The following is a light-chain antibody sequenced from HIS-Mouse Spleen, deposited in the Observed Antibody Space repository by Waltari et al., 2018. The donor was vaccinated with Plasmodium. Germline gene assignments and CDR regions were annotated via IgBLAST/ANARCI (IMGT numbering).Light chain of an antibody. CDR2: EDS. CDR3: YSTDSSGNHRV. J-gene: IGLJ3*02. CDR1: ALPKKY. Sequence: SYELTQPPSASVSPVQTARIPCSGAALPKKYAYWYQQKSGQAPVLVIYEDSKRPSGIPERFSGSSSGTMATLTISGAQVEDEADYYCYSTDSSGNHRVFGGGTKLTVL. V-gene: IGLV3-10*01.